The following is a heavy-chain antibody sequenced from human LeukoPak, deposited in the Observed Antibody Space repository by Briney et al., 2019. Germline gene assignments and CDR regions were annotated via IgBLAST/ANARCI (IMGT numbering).Heavy chain of an antibody. Sequence: TSETLSLTCAVYGGSFSGYYWSWIRQPPGEGLEWIGEINHSGSTNYNPSLKSRVTISVDTSKNQFSLKLSSVTAADTAVYYCARGGRGYSGYDRDFDYWGQGTLVTVSS. D-gene: IGHD5-12*01. J-gene: IGHJ4*02. CDR3: ARGGRGYSGYDRDFDY. V-gene: IGHV4-34*01. CDR2: INHSGST. CDR1: GGSFSGYY.